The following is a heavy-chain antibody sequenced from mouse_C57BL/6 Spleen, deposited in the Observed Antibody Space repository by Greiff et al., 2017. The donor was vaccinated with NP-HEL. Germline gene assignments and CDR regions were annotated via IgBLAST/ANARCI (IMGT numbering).Heavy chain of an antibody. CDR2: INPNNGGT. J-gene: IGHJ1*03. CDR1: GYTFTDYY. Sequence: EVQLQQSGPELVKPGASVKISCKASGYTFTDYYMNWVKQSHGKSLEWIGDINPNNGGTSYNQKFKGKATLTVDKSSSTAYMELRSLTSEDSAVYYCATQGYFDVWGTRTTVTVSS. V-gene: IGHV1-26*01. CDR3: ATQGYFDV.